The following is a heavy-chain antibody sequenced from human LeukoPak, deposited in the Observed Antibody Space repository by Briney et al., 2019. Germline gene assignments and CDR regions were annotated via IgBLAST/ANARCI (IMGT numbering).Heavy chain of an antibody. CDR2: IKQDGSEK. J-gene: IGHJ4*02. Sequence: GGSLTLSCAASGFTCSSYWMRWVRQAPGKGLEWVANIKQDGSEKYYADSVKGRFTISRDNAKNSLYLQMNSLRAEDTAVYYCAREAIWGQGTLVTVSS. CDR1: GFTCSSYW. V-gene: IGHV3-7*01. CDR3: AREAI.